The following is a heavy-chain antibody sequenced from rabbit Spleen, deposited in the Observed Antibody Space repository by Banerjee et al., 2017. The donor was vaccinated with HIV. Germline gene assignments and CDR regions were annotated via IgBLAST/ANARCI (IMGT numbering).Heavy chain of an antibody. CDR1: GFDLSNNYY. D-gene: IGHD1-1*01. CDR3: ARDPYDNNGRYYLDL. V-gene: IGHV1S45*01. Sequence: QEQLTESGGGLVQPEGSLTLTCKASGFDLSNNYYMCWVRQAPGKGLDWIACINDDRSGSTHYASWAKGRFTVSKTSSTTVTLQMTSLTAADTATYFCARDPYDNNGRYYLDLWGPGTLVTVS. CDR2: INDDRSGST. J-gene: IGHJ4*01.